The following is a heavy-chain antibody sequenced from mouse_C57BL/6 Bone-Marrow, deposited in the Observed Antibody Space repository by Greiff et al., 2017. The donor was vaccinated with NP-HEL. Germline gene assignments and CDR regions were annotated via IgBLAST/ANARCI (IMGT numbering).Heavy chain of an antibody. V-gene: IGHV1-85*01. CDR2: IYPRDGST. D-gene: IGHD2-3*01. CDR1: GYTFTSYD. Sequence: QVQLKESGPELVKPGASVKLSCKASGYTFTSYDINWVKQRPGQGLEWIGWIYPRDGSTKYNEKFKGKATLTVDTSSSTAYMELHSLTSEDSAVYFCARRWLLPHYYAMDYWGQGTSVTVSS. CDR3: ARRWLLPHYYAMDY. J-gene: IGHJ4*01.